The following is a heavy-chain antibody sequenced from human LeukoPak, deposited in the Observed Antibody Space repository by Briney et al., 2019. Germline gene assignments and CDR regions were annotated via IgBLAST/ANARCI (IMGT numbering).Heavy chain of an antibody. CDR1: GFTFSNAW. CDR2: IWYDGSNK. D-gene: IGHD4-17*01. J-gene: IGHJ4*02. CDR3: ARGMTTVTLDY. V-gene: IGHV3-33*08. Sequence: PGGSLRLSCAASGFTFSNAWMSWVRQAPGKGLEWVAVIWYDGSNKYYADSVKGRFTISRDNSKNTLYLQMNSLRAEDTAVYYCARGMTTVTLDYWGQGTLVTVSS.